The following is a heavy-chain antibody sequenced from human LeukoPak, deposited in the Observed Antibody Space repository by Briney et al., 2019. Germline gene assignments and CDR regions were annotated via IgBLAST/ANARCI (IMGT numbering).Heavy chain of an antibody. V-gene: IGHV3-66*01. D-gene: IGHD6-25*01. J-gene: IGHJ3*02. CDR1: GFTFSSND. CDR2: VYSGGNT. CDR3: VGELLTAACTIGAFDI. Sequence: GGSLRLSCAVSGFTFSSNDMNWVRQAPGQGLEWVSVVYSGGNTYYADTLQGRFTNSRDNSKRTLFLQISSLAAEHTAVYNCVGELLTAACTIGAFDIWGRGTMVSVSS.